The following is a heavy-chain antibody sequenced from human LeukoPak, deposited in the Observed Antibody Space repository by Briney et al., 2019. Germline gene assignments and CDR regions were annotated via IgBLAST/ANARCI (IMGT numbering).Heavy chain of an antibody. CDR1: GYTFTGYY. V-gene: IGHV1-69*04. J-gene: IGHJ4*02. Sequence: SVKVSCKASGYTFTGYYMHWVRQAPGQGLEWMGRIIPILGIANYAQKFQGRVTITADKSTSTAYMELSSLRSEDTAVYYCARENPRKYYFDYWGQGTLVTVSS. CDR3: ARENPRKYYFDY. CDR2: IIPILGIA.